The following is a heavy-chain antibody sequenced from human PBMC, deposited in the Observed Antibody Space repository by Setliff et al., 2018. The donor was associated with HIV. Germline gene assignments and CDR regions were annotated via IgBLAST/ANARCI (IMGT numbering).Heavy chain of an antibody. J-gene: IGHJ5*02. CDR2: TFYRGGT. D-gene: IGHD6-19*01. CDR1: GGSVTSDTYY. V-gene: IGHV4-39*07. CDR3: ARQFPPYHSGAHYSDL. Sequence: SETLSLTCTISGGSVTSDTYYWAWIRQPPGMGLEWIATTFYRGGTYYTPSLKSRATISVDSSKNQFSLKLTSVTAADAAIYYCARQFPPYHSGAHYSDLWSQGTLVTVSS.